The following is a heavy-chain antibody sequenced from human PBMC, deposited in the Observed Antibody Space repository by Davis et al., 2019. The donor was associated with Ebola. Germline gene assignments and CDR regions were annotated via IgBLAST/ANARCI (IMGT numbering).Heavy chain of an antibody. CDR2: ISYDGSNK. Sequence: GESLKISCAASGFTFSSYAIHWVRQAPGKGLEWVAVISYDGSNKYYADSVKGRFTISRDNSKNTLYLQMNSLRAEDTAVYYCASGTAAWFWGQGTLVTVSS. CDR3: ASGTAAWF. D-gene: IGHD1-14*01. CDR1: GFTFSSYA. V-gene: IGHV3-30-3*01. J-gene: IGHJ4*02.